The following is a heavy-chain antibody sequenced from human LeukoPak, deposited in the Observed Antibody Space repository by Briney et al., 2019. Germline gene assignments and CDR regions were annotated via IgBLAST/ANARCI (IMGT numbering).Heavy chain of an antibody. CDR1: GFTFSSYA. CDR3: VKGVVVVTARAFDY. CDR2: ISTDGGST. Sequence: PGGSLRLSCSASGFTFSSYAMHWVRQAPGKGLQYVSAISTDGGSTYYADSVKDRSTISRDNSKNTLYLQMSSLRAEDTALYYCVKGVVVVTARAFDYWGQGTLVTVSS. J-gene: IGHJ4*02. D-gene: IGHD2-21*02. V-gene: IGHV3-64D*06.